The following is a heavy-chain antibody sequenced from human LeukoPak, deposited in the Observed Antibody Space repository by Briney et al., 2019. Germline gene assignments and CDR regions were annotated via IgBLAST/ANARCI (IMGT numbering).Heavy chain of an antibody. V-gene: IGHV4-34*01. Sequence: KPSETLSLTCAVYGGSFSGYYWSWIRQPPRKGLEWIGEINHSGSTNYNPSLKSRVTISVDTSKNQFSLKLSSVTAADTAVYYCARGGSMVGATSDAFDIWGQGTMVTVSS. J-gene: IGHJ3*02. CDR3: ARGGSMVGATSDAFDI. CDR1: GGSFSGYY. D-gene: IGHD1-26*01. CDR2: INHSGST.